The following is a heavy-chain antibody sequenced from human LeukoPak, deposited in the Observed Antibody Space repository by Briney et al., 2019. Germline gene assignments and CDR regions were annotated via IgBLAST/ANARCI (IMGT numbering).Heavy chain of an antibody. CDR1: GFTFSTYA. J-gene: IGHJ4*02. CDR2: ILYDGTSQ. D-gene: IGHD4-17*01. CDR3: ARDFRDYRDYVAYFDS. Sequence: GRSLRLSCAASGFTFSTYAMHWVRQAPGKGLEWVAVILYDGTSQYYADSVKGRFTISRDNSRNTPYLQMNSLKVEDTAVYYCARDFRDYRDYVAYFDSWGQGTLVTVSS. V-gene: IGHV3-30-3*01.